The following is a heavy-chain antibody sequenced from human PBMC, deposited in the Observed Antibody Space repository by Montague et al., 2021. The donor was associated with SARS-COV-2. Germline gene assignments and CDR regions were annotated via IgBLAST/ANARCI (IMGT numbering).Heavy chain of an antibody. CDR2: IFHTGRA. CDR3: ARVRLFYYLDY. CDR1: GTSIRSGGYY. Sequence: TLSLTCTVSGTSIRSGGYYWTWIRQHPGKGLEWIGYIFHTGRAYYNPSLETRVNISVDTSNNLFFLRLSSVTAADTAMYFCARVRLFYYLDYWGQGTLVTVSS. V-gene: IGHV4-31*03. J-gene: IGHJ4*02. D-gene: IGHD2/OR15-2a*01.